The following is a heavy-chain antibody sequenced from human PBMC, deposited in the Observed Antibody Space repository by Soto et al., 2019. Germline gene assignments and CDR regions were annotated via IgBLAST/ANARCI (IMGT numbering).Heavy chain of an antibody. CDR2: ISAYNGNT. CDR3: ARHYDSSGYNFDY. CDR1: GYTFTSYG. Sequence: ASVKVSCKASGYTFTSYGFSWVRQAPGQGLEWMGWISAYNGNTNYAQKLLGRVTMTTDTSTSTACMELRSLRSDDTAVYYCARHYDSSGYNFDYWGQGTLVTVSS. J-gene: IGHJ4*02. V-gene: IGHV1-18*04. D-gene: IGHD3-22*01.